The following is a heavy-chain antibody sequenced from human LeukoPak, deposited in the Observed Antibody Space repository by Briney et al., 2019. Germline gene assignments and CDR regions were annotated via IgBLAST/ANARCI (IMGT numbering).Heavy chain of an antibody. Sequence: AETLSLTCTVSGGSISSSSYYWGWIRQPPGKGLEWIGSIYYSGSTYYNPSLKSRVTISVDTSKNQFSLKLSSVTAADTAVYYCARSFGPGISSHYFDYWGQGILVTVSS. CDR3: ARSFGPGISSHYFDY. J-gene: IGHJ4*02. CDR1: GGSISSSSYY. V-gene: IGHV4-39*01. CDR2: IYYSGST. D-gene: IGHD3-3*02.